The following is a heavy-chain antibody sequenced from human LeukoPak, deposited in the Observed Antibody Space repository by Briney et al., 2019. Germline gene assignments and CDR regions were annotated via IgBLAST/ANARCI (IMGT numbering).Heavy chain of an antibody. CDR1: GFPFSAYW. CDR2: IKQDGSET. Sequence: GSLRLSFAASGFPFSAYWMSWVRQAPGKGLEWVANIKQDGSETNYVESVKGRFTISRDNSKSTLYLQMNSLRAEDTAAYYCAKYSRFLEWPTWDFDIWGQGTMVTVSS. CDR3: AKYSRFLEWPTWDFDI. J-gene: IGHJ3*02. V-gene: IGHV3-7*03. D-gene: IGHD3-3*01.